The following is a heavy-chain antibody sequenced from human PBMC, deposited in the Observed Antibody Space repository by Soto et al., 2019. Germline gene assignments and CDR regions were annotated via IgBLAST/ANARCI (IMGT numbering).Heavy chain of an antibody. CDR3: ARVYCSGGSCYPRDY. D-gene: IGHD2-15*01. Sequence: EVQLVESGGGLVQPGGSLRLSCAASGFTFSSYWMHWVRQAPGKGLVWVSRINSDGSSTSYADSVKCRFTISRDNPKNTLYLQMNSLRAEDTAVYYCARVYCSGGSCYPRDYWGQGTLVTVSS. V-gene: IGHV3-74*01. CDR2: INSDGSST. CDR1: GFTFSSYW. J-gene: IGHJ4*02.